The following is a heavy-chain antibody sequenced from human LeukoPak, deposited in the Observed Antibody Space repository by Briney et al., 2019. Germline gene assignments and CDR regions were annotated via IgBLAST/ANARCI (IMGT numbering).Heavy chain of an antibody. V-gene: IGHV1-2*02. D-gene: IGHD5-18*01. CDR2: INPNSGGT. CDR1: GYTFTGYY. Sequence: ASVKVSCKASGYTFTGYYIHWVRQAPGQGLEWMGWINPNSGGTNYAQRFQGRVIMTRDTSISTAYMELSRLKSDDTAVYYCARGSFSADAPLVLDYFHHWGQGTLVTVSS. CDR3: ARGSFSADAPLVLDYFHH. J-gene: IGHJ1*01.